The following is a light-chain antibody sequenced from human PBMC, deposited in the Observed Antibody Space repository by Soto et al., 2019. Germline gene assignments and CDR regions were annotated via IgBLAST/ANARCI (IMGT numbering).Light chain of an antibody. Sequence: IVMTQSPLSLPVTPGEPASISCRSSQSLLHSSGHNCLDWYLQKPGQSPQLLIYFGSNRASGVPARFSGSGSGTDFTLKISRVEAEDVGLYYCMQTLQTPLTFGGGTKVEIK. CDR1: QSLLHSSGHNC. CDR2: FGS. J-gene: IGKJ4*01. CDR3: MQTLQTPLT. V-gene: IGKV2-28*01.